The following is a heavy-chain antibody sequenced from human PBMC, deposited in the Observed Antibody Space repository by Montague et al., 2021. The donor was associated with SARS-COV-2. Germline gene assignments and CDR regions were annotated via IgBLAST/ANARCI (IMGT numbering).Heavy chain of an antibody. V-gene: IGHV3-48*03. CDR3: TRDYRSIVGDGLDI. D-gene: IGHD3-16*02. Sequence: SLRLSCAAPGFTFSNYDMNWVRQAPGKGPEWISYISTSAYTTSYAGSVKGRFTISRDNGKNSLYLQMNSLRVEDTAVYYCTRDYRSIVGDGLDIWGQGTKVTVSS. CDR2: ISTSAYTT. CDR1: GFTFSNYD. J-gene: IGHJ3*02.